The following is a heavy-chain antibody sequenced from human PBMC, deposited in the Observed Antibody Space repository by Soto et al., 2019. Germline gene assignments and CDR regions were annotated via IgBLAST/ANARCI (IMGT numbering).Heavy chain of an antibody. J-gene: IGHJ6*02. Sequence: SQTLSLTCAISGGSVSSNSAASNCIRQSPSRGLEWLGRTYYRSKWYNDYAVSVNSRITINPDTSKNQFSLQMNSVTPEDTAVYYCARAPGYDQYHCYGMAVWGQGTTVPVSS. CDR1: GGSVSSNSAA. CDR2: TYYRSKWYN. V-gene: IGHV6-1*01. CDR3: ARAPGYDQYHCYGMAV. D-gene: IGHD3-3*01.